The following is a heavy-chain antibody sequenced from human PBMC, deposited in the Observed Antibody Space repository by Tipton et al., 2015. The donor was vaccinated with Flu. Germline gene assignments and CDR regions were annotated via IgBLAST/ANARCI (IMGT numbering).Heavy chain of an antibody. CDR3: AKTELGISFGNY. J-gene: IGHJ4*02. D-gene: IGHD7-27*01. Sequence: SLRLSCAASGFTFNDYAMHWVRQAPGKGLEWVSGISWNSGNIDYADSVKGRFTISRDNSKNTVYLQMNSLRAEDTAIYYCAKTELGISFGNYWGQGTLVTVSS. CDR1: GFTFNDYA. V-gene: IGHV3-9*01. CDR2: ISWNSGNI.